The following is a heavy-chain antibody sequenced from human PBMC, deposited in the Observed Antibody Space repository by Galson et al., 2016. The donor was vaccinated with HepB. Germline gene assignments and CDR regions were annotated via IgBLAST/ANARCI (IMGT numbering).Heavy chain of an antibody. CDR2: ISGSGGST. D-gene: IGHD2-2*02. V-gene: IGHV3-23*01. Sequence: SLRLSCAAPGFTFTNYALNWVRQAPGKGLEWVSGISGSGGSTYYADSVKGRFTISRDQSNNTLHLQMNSLRAEDTAIYFCAKDISALVLPAAIDYWGQGTLVTVSS. J-gene: IGHJ4*02. CDR3: AKDISALVLPAAIDY. CDR1: GFTFTNYA.